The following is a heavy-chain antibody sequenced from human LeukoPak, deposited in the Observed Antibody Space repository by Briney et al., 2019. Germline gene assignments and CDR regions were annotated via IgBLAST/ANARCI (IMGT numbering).Heavy chain of an antibody. Sequence: SETLSLTCTVSGGSISSSSYYWGWIRQPPGKGLEWIGSIYYSGSTYYNPSLKSRVTISVDTSKNQFSLKLSSVTAADTAVYYCAKQQWLGRLDYYYYGMDVWGQGTTVTVS. CDR3: AKQQWLGRLDYYYYGMDV. V-gene: IGHV4-39*01. CDR1: GGSISSSSYY. CDR2: IYYSGST. D-gene: IGHD6-19*01. J-gene: IGHJ6*02.